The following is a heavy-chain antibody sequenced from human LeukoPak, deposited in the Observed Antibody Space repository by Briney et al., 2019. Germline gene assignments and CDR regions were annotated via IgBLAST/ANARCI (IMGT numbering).Heavy chain of an antibody. J-gene: IGHJ4*02. CDR2: INPNSGGT. D-gene: IGHD6-13*01. CDR1: GYTSTGYY. CDR3: ARTTSSSSWYGFVDY. V-gene: IGHV1-2*02. Sequence: ASVKVSCKASGYTSTGYYMHWVRQAPGQGLEWMGWINPNSGGTNYAQKFQGRVTMTTDTSTSTAYMELRSLRSDDTAVYYCARTTSSSSWYGFVDYWGQGTLVTVSS.